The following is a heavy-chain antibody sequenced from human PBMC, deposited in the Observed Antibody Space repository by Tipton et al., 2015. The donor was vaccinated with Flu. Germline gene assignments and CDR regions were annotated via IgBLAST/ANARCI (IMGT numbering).Heavy chain of an antibody. CDR3: AKVIPEAVAGLDY. CDR1: GFTFSGYA. V-gene: IGHV3-23*01. Sequence: SLRLSCAASGFTFSGYAMSWVRQAPGKGLEWVSGVTGGGTTYYADSVKGRFTISRDISKNMLFLQMNSLRAEDTAVYYCAKVIPEAVAGLDYWGQGTLVTVSS. J-gene: IGHJ4*02. D-gene: IGHD6-19*01. CDR2: VTGGGTT.